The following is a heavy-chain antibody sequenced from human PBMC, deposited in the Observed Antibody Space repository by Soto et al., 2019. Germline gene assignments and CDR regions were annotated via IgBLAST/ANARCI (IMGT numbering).Heavy chain of an antibody. J-gene: IGHJ4*02. V-gene: IGHV3-23*01. CDR1: GFTFRRYA. CDR2: ISGSGDST. Sequence: GGSLRLSCAASGFTFRRYAMSWVRQAPGKGLEWVSGISGSGDSTYYADSVKGRLTISRDNSKNTLYLQMNSLRAEDTALYYCTKAPTGRYFDYWGQGTLVTVSS. CDR3: TKAPTGRYFDY. D-gene: IGHD4-17*01.